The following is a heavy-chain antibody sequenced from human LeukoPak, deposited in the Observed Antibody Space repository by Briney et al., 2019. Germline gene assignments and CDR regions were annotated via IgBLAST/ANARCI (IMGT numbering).Heavy chain of an antibody. CDR2: INPTSGGT. Sequence: GASVKVSCKVSGYTFTGYYIHWVRQAPGQGLERMGWINPTSGGTNYAQKFQGRVTMTRDTSISTAYMELSRLRSDDTAVYSCARGVTARGFYYYMDVWGKGTTVTVSS. V-gene: IGHV1-2*02. CDR1: GYTFTGYY. J-gene: IGHJ6*03. CDR3: ARGVTARGFYYYMDV. D-gene: IGHD2-21*02.